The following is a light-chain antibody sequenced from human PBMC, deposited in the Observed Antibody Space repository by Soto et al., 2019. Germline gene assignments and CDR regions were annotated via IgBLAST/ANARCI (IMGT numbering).Light chain of an antibody. CDR3: CSYAGSSTLGV. CDR2: EVS. J-gene: IGLJ1*01. CDR1: SSDVGSYNL. V-gene: IGLV2-23*02. Sequence: QSVLTQPASVSGSPGQSITISCTGTSSDVGSYNLVSWYQQHPGKAPKLMIYEVSKRPSGVSNRFSGSKSGNTASLTISGLQAEDVADYYCCSYAGSSTLGVFGTGTKVTVL.